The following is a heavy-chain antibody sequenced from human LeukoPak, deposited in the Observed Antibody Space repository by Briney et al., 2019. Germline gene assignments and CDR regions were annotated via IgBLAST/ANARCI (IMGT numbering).Heavy chain of an antibody. J-gene: IGHJ5*02. CDR1: GFTLSSKY. V-gene: IGHV3-53*01. Sequence: GGSLRLSCAASGFTLSSKYMSGVGQAPGKGVEGVSGIYSGGCTYYADSVTVRFTISIHNSKNTLYLQMNSLSAEDTAVYYCARDRGLGSCWFDPLGRGTLVTVSS. CDR2: IYSGGCT. CDR3: ARDRGLGSCWFDP. D-gene: IGHD3-10*01.